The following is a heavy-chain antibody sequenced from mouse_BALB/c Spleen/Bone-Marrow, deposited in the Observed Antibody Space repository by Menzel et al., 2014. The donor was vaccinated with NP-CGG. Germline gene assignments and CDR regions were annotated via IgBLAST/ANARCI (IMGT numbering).Heavy chain of an antibody. CDR2: IRTGGGT. J-gene: IGHJ4*01. Sequence: VMLVESGPGLVAPSQSLSITCTVSGFSLTSYDISWIRQSPGKGLEWLGIIRTGGGTNYNSAFMSRLSISKDNSKSQVFLKMNSLQSDDTAIYYCVRDGRDYYAKDYWGQGTSVTVSS. CDR1: GFSLTSYD. CDR3: VRDGRDYYAKDY. V-gene: IGHV2-9-2*01.